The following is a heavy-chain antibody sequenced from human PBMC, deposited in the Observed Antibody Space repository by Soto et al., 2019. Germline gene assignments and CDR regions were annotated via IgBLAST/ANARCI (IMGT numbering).Heavy chain of an antibody. CDR2: INGDGTTT. CDR1: AFTFSPYW. V-gene: IGHV3-74*02. D-gene: IGHD3-10*01. J-gene: IGHJ4*02. CDR3: ASIPMVRGPSDY. Sequence: ESGGGLVQPGGSLRLSCAASAFTFSPYWMHWVRQAPGKGLVWVSRINGDGTTTQYADSVKGRFTISRDNAKNTLYLQMTTLRGEDTVMYYCASIPMVRGPSDYGGQGTLVTVSS.